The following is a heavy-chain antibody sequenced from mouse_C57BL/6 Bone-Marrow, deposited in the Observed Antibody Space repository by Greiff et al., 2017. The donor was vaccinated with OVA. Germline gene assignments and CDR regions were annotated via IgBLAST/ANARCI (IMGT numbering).Heavy chain of an antibody. J-gene: IGHJ4*01. V-gene: IGHV5-12*01. CDR1: GFTFSDYY. D-gene: IGHD1-1*01. Sequence: EVQLVEPGGGLVQPGGSLKLSCAASGFTFSDYYMYWVRQTPGKGLEWVAYISTGGGSTYYTDNVKGRSTISRDNANNTLYLQMSRLQSEDTAMYYCARHYCGSSHYYAMDYWGQGTSVTVSS. CDR2: ISTGGGST. CDR3: ARHYCGSSHYYAMDY.